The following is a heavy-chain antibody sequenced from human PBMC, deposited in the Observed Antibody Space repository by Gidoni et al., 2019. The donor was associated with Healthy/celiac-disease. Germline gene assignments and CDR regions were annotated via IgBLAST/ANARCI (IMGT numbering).Heavy chain of an antibody. CDR2: IYYSGST. J-gene: IGHJ4*02. CDR3: ARSTAKWLPPRMEYFDY. V-gene: IGHV4-39*01. Sequence: QLQLQESGPGLVKPSETLSLTCTVSGGSISSSSYYWGWIRQPPGKGLEWIGSIYYSGSTYYNPSLKSRVTISVDTSKNQFSLKLSSVTAADTAVYYCARSTAKWLPPRMEYFDYWGQGTLVTVSS. CDR1: GGSISSSSYY. D-gene: IGHD6-19*01.